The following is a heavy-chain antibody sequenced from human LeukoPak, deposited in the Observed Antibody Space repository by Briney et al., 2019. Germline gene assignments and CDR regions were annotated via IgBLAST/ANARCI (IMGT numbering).Heavy chain of an antibody. CDR3: ARDLGSSSNFDY. CDR1: GGTFSSYA. J-gene: IGHJ4*02. CDR2: IIPILGIA. D-gene: IGHD6-13*01. V-gene: IGHV1-69*04. Sequence: SVKVSCKASGGTFSSYAISWVRQAPGQGLEWMGRIIPILGIANYAQKFQGRVTITADKSTSTAYVELSSLRSEDTAVYYCARDLGSSSNFDYWGQGTLVTVSS.